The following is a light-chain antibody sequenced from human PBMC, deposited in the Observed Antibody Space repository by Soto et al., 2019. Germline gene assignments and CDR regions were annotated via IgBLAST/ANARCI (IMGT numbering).Light chain of an antibody. J-gene: IGKJ4*01. CDR1: QSVSSSF. CDR2: SSS. V-gene: IGKV3-20*01. CDR3: QQYGRSPRT. Sequence: EIVLTQSPGTLSLSPGERAILSCRASQSVSSSFLAWYQQKPGQAPRLLIYSSSNRATGIPDRFSGSGSGTDFTLTISRLETADFAVYYCQQYGRSPRTFGGGTKVEIK.